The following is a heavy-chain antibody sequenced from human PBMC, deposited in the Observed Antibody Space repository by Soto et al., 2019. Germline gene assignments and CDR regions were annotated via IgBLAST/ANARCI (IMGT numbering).Heavy chain of an antibody. CDR1: GFTFISYD. Sequence: WGSLRLSCAASGFTFISYDIHLCRQSTVKCLEWVSAIGTAGDTYYPGSVKGRFTISRENAKNSLYLQMNSLRAGDTAVYYCARGVPYCSGGSCYPNYYGMDVWGQGTTVTVSS. CDR3: ARGVPYCSGGSCYPNYYGMDV. V-gene: IGHV3-13*01. CDR2: IGTAGDT. D-gene: IGHD2-15*01. J-gene: IGHJ6*02.